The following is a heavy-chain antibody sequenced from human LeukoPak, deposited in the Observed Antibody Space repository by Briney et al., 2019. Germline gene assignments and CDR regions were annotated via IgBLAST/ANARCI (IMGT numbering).Heavy chain of an antibody. CDR2: ISSSSSTI. Sequence: GGSLRLSCAASGFTFSSYSMNWVRQAPGKGLEWVSYISSSSSTIYYADSVKGRFTISRDNAKNSLYLQMNTLRAEDTALYYCAKSLSGSYSAFDIWGQGTMVTVSS. CDR1: GFTFSSYS. CDR3: AKSLSGSYSAFDI. V-gene: IGHV3-48*01. D-gene: IGHD1-26*01. J-gene: IGHJ3*02.